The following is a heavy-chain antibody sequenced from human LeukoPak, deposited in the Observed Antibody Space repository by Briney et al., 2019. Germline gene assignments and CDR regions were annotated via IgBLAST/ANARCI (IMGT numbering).Heavy chain of an antibody. V-gene: IGHV4-30-2*01. J-gene: IGHJ4*02. Sequence: SETLSLTCTVSGGSISSGGYSWSRIRQPPGKGLEWIGYIYHSGSTYYNPSLKSRVTISVDRSKNQFSLKLSSVTAADTAVYYCARRMGYYYGSGSYPYWGQGTLVTVSS. CDR3: ARRMGYYYGSGSYPY. CDR1: GGSISSGGYS. CDR2: IYHSGST. D-gene: IGHD3-10*01.